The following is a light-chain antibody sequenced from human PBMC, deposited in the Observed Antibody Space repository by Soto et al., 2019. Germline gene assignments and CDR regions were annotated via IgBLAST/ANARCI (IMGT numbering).Light chain of an antibody. Sequence: IQMTQSPSPLSASVGDRVIITCRASQSIRRWLAWFQQKPGKAPRLLIYDDSILENGVPFRFSGRGSGTDSTLTISRLQPDDSATYYCQQYNSYWTLGQGTKVDIK. CDR1: QSIRRW. CDR2: DDS. J-gene: IGKJ1*01. CDR3: QQYNSYWT. V-gene: IGKV1-5*01.